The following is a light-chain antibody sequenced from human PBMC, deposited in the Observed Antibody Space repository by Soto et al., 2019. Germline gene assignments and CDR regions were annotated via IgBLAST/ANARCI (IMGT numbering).Light chain of an antibody. CDR1: QSVTSY. CDR3: QQRRGT. Sequence: EIVLTHSPATPSLSPGERPTLSCRAIQSVTSYLAWYQQKPGQAPRLLIYDASNRATGIPARFSGSGSGTDFTLTISSLEPEDFAVYYCQQRRGTFGPGTKVDIK. CDR2: DAS. J-gene: IGKJ3*01. V-gene: IGKV3-11*01.